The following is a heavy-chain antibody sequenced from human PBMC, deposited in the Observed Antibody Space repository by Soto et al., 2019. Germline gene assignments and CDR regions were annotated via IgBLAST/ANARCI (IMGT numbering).Heavy chain of an antibody. V-gene: IGHV1-8*01. CDR2: MNPRSGDA. CDR1: GYSFTTFD. CDR3: AREGVAPYYYYGMDV. D-gene: IGHD5-12*01. Sequence: ASVKVSCTTSGYSFTTFDISWVRQATGQGLEWMGWMNPRSGDADYAQTFQGRVTMTTDISTSTVHMEVRSLRSDDTAVYYCAREGVAPYYYYGMDVWGQGTPVTVSS. J-gene: IGHJ6*02.